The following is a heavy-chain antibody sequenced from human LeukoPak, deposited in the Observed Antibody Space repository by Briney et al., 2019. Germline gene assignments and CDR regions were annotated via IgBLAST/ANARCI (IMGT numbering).Heavy chain of an antibody. V-gene: IGHV3-7*03. J-gene: IGHJ3*02. CDR3: AKDIGRGYSYGYAFDI. CDR2: IKQDGSEK. Sequence: GGSLRLSCAASGFTFSSYSMNWVRQAPGKGLEWVANIKQDGSEKYFVDSVKGRFTISRDNANNSLYLQMNSLRAEDMALYYCAKDIGRGYSYGYAFDIWGQGTMVTVSS. CDR1: GFTFSSYS. D-gene: IGHD5-18*01.